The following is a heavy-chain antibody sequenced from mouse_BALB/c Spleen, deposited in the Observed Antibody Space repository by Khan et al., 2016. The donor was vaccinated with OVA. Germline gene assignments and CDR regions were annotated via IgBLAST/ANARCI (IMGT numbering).Heavy chain of an antibody. D-gene: IGHD2-13*01. V-gene: IGHV5-6-4*01. CDR3: TRDGDYADWYFDV. CDR2: ISSASTYT. CDR1: GFSFSSYT. Sequence: EVELVESGGGLVEPGGSLKLSCAASGFSFSSYTMSWVRQTPEKRLEWVATISSASTYTYYPDSVKGRFTISRDNAKNTLYLQLSSLKSEDTAMYYCTRDGDYADWYFDVWGAGTTVTVSS. J-gene: IGHJ1*01.